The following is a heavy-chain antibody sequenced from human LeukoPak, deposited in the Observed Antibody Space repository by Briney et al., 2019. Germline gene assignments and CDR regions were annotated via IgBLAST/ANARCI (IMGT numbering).Heavy chain of an antibody. J-gene: IGHJ4*02. V-gene: IGHV3-30*02. Sequence: GGYLRLSCAASGFTFSSYGMHWVRQAPGKGLEWVAFIRYDGSNKYYADSVKGRFTISRDNSKNTLYLQMNSLRAEDTAVYYCAKDPGYSYGNYFDYWGQGTLVTVSS. CDR2: IRYDGSNK. D-gene: IGHD5-18*01. CDR3: AKDPGYSYGNYFDY. CDR1: GFTFSSYG.